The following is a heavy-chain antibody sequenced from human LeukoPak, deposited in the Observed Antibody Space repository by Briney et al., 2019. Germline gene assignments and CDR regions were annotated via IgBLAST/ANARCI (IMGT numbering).Heavy chain of an antibody. V-gene: IGHV4-61*09. CDR3: ARVRGSWGYCGSTSCYGHFDY. CDR1: GGSMTSGSYY. CDR2: VYTTGST. D-gene: IGHD2-2*01. Sequence: SETLSLTCTVSGGSMTSGSYYWNWIRQSAGKGLEWLGHVYTTGSTSYNPSLRSRVTISVDMSKNQFSLKLTSMTAADTAVYYCARVRGSWGYCGSTSCYGHFDYWGQGTLVTVSS. J-gene: IGHJ4*02.